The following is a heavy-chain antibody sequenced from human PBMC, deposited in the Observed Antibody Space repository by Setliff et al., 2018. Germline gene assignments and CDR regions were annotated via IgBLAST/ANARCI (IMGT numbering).Heavy chain of an antibody. D-gene: IGHD6-19*01. V-gene: IGHV1-18*01. CDR3: SKPRPGWPAGFDF. J-gene: IGHJ4*02. Sequence: ASVKVSCKASGYTFTKYGISWLRQAPGQGLEWMGWISAYNGNTNYAQKVQGRVSITRDNSNNTLYLQMSSLRPEATALYYSSKPRPGWPAGFDFWGQGTLVTVSS. CDR2: ISAYNGNT. CDR1: GYTFTKYG.